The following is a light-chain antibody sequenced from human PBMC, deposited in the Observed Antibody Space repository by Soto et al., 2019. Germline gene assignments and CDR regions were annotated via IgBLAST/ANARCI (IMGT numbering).Light chain of an antibody. CDR1: QSVTSNK. CDR2: AAS. Sequence: ENVLTQSPVTLSLSPGERATISYRASQSVTSNKVAWFQQKPGQAPRILIRAASSRATGIPDRFSGSGSATDFALTISRLEPEDFAVYYCQQYGSPPPYTFGQGTKLEIK. V-gene: IGKV3-20*01. CDR3: QQYGSPPPYT. J-gene: IGKJ2*01.